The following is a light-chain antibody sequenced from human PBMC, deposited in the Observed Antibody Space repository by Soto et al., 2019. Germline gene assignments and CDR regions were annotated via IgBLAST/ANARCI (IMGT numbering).Light chain of an antibody. CDR2: DAS. V-gene: IGKV3-11*01. J-gene: IGKJ4*01. CDR3: QQRTNWPLT. CDR1: QSVNSY. Sequence: EIVLTQSPGTLSLSPGERATLSCRASQSVNSYLAWYQQKPGQAPRLLIYDASNSATDIPARFSGSGSGTDFTLTISSLEPEDFAVYYCQQRTNWPLTFGGGTRVEIK.